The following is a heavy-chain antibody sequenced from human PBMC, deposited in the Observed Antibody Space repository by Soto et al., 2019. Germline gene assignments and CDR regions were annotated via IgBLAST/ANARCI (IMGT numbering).Heavy chain of an antibody. CDR1: GGFISSYY. J-gene: IGHJ4*02. CDR2: IYNSGRT. CDR3: ARRYGYSFEY. V-gene: IGHV4-59*08. D-gene: IGHD1-1*01. Sequence: PSETLSLTCTVSGGFISSYYWSWIRQPPGKGLEWIGYIYNSGRTNYNPSLKSRVTISVDTSKNQFSLKLSSVTAADTTVYYCARRYGYSFEYWGQGTLVTVSS.